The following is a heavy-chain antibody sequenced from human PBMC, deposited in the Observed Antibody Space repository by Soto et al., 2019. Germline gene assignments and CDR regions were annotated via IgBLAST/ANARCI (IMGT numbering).Heavy chain of an antibody. CDR2: ISGSGGST. D-gene: IGHD3-10*02. V-gene: IGHV3-23*01. CDR3: AKMFRRGYYYGMDV. Sequence: GGSLRLSCAASGFTFSSYAMSWVRQAPGKGLEWVSAISGSGGSTYYADSVKGRFTISRDNSKNTLYLQMNSLRAEDTAVYYCAKMFRRGYYYGMDVWGQGTTVTVSS. J-gene: IGHJ6*02. CDR1: GFTFSSYA.